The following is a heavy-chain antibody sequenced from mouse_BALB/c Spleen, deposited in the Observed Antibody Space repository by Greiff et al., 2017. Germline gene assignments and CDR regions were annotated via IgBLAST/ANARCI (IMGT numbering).Heavy chain of an antibody. CDR3: ARNLDYRYDGKGLFAY. V-gene: IGHV2-2*02. CDR1: GFSLTSYG. Sequence: QVQLKQSGPGLVQPSQSLSITCTVSGFSLTSYGVHWVRQSPGKGLEWLGVIWSGGSTDYNAAFISRLSISKDNSKSQVFFKMNSLQANDTAIYYCARNLDYRYDGKGLFAYWGQGTLVTVSA. CDR2: IWSGGST. J-gene: IGHJ3*01. D-gene: IGHD2-14*01.